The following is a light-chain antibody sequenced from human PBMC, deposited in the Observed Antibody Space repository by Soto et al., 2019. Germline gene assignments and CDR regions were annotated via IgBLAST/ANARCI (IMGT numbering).Light chain of an antibody. CDR3: QQYNSYPFT. CDR1: QSISSW. CDR2: KAS. V-gene: IGKV1-5*03. Sequence: DLQMTQSPSTLSASVGDRVTITCRASQSISSWLAWYQQKPGKAPKLLIYKASSLESGVPSRFSGSGSGTEFTHTISSLQPDDFATYYCQQYNSYPFTFGPGTKVDIK. J-gene: IGKJ3*01.